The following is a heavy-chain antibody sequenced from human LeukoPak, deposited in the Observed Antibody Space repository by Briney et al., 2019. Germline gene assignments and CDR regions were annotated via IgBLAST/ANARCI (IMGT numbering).Heavy chain of an antibody. V-gene: IGHV3-15*01. D-gene: IGHD2-2*01. CDR1: GFTFSNAW. CDR2: IKSKTDGGTT. J-gene: IGHJ4*02. Sequence: PGGSLRLSCAASGFTFSNAWMSWVRQAPGKGLEWGGRIKSKTDGGTTDYAAPVKGRFTISRDDSKNTLYLQMNSLKTEDTAVYYCTTRYCSSTSCPIDYWGQGTLVTVSS. CDR3: TTRYCSSTSCPIDY.